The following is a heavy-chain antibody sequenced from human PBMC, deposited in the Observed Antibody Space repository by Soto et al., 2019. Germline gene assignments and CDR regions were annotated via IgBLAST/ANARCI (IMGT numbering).Heavy chain of an antibody. Sequence: QVQLVQSGAEVKKPGASVKVSCKASGYTFSNYYINWVRQATGQGLEWMGWMNPNNGKTGYAQNFQGRLTMTRTTSTSTAYMELSSLRSEDTAVYYCARIMKLLWLRPSYYYAMDVWGQGTTVTVSS. V-gene: IGHV1-8*02. CDR2: MNPNNGKT. CDR1: GYTFSNYY. J-gene: IGHJ6*02. D-gene: IGHD5-18*01. CDR3: ARIMKLLWLRPSYYYAMDV.